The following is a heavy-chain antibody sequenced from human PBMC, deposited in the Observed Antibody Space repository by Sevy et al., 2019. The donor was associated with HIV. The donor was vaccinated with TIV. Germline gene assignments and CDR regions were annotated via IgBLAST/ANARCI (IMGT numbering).Heavy chain of an antibody. D-gene: IGHD2-2*01. CDR1: GFTFSKYS. CDR2: LSFACGRI. Sequence: GGCLSLSCVASGFTFSKYSMSWVRQTPGKGLEWVSTLSFACGRINYADSVKGRFTMSRDDSRNTFYLQMDSLRAEDTAIYYCAREGCSKPHDYWGQGTLVTVSS. J-gene: IGHJ4*02. CDR3: AREGCSKPHDY. V-gene: IGHV3-23*01.